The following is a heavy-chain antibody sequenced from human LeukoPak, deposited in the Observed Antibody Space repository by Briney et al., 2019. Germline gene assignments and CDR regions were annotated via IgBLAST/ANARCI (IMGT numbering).Heavy chain of an antibody. CDR3: ARQARGSLGFGMDV. CDR2: IYYSGST. V-gene: IGHV4-39*01. Sequence: SETLSLTCTVSGGSISSSSYYWGWIRQPPGKGLEWIGSIYYSGSTYYNPSLKSRVTISVDMSKNQFSLKLSSVTAADTAVYYCARQARGSLGFGMDVWGQGTTVTVSS. CDR1: GGSISSSSYY. J-gene: IGHJ6*02. D-gene: IGHD6-13*01.